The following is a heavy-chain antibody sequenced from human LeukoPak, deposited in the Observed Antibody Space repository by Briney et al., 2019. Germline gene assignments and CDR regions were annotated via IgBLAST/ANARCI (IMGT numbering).Heavy chain of an antibody. CDR3: ARHFVYSSSSGYFGYGVDV. V-gene: IGHV4-59*08. CDR1: GGSISSYY. Sequence: SETLSLTCTVSGGSISSYYWSWIRQPPGRGLEWIGYVFYVGRTNYNPSLKRGATLPVDTSKNQFSLKLSSVTAAETAVYYCARHFVYSSSSGYFGYGVDVWGQGTTVTVS. J-gene: IGHJ6*02. CDR2: VFYVGRT. D-gene: IGHD6-6*01.